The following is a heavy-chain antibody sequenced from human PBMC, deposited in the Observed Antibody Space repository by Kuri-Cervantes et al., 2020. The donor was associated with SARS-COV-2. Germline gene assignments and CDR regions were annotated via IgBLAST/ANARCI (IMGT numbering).Heavy chain of an antibody. D-gene: IGHD3-3*01. Sequence: GGSLRLSCVASGFTFSSYGMHWVRQAPGKGLEWVAVIWYDGSNKYYADSVKGRFTISRDNSKNTLYLQMNSLRAEDTAVYYCARDPNYDFWSFDYWGQGTLVTVSS. CDR1: GFTFSSYG. J-gene: IGHJ4*02. CDR3: ARDPNYDFWSFDY. V-gene: IGHV3-33*01. CDR2: IWYDGSNK.